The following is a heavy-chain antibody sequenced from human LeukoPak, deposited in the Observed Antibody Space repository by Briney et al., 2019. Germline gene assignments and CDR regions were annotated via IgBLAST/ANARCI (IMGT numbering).Heavy chain of an antibody. CDR2: ISWNSGSI. J-gene: IGHJ3*02. CDR3: AKDGPYGSGTFLGAFDI. Sequence: TGRSLRLSCAASGFTFDDYAMHWVRQAPGKGLEWVSGISWNSGSIGYADSVKGRFTISRDNAKNSLYLQMNSLRAEDTALYYCAKDGPYGSGTFLGAFDIWGQGTMVTVSS. D-gene: IGHD3-10*01. V-gene: IGHV3-9*01. CDR1: GFTFDDYA.